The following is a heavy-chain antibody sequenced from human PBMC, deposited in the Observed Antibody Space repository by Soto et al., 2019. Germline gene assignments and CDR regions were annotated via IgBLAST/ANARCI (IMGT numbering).Heavy chain of an antibody. D-gene: IGHD1-7*01. CDR1: GGTFSSYA. V-gene: IGHV1-69*06. Sequence: GASVKVSCKASGGTFSSYAISWVRQAPGQGLEWMGGIIPIFGTANYAQKFQGRVTITADKSTSTAYMELSSLRSEDTAVYYCASSVGARNWNFPYYYYGMDVWGQGTTVTVSS. J-gene: IGHJ6*02. CDR2: IIPIFGTA. CDR3: ASSVGARNWNFPYYYYGMDV.